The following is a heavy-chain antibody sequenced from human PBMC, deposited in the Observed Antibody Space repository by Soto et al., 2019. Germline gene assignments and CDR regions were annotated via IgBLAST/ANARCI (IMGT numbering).Heavy chain of an antibody. CDR1: GGSISSYY. CDR2: IYYSGST. D-gene: IGHD2-2*01. CDR3: ARVGYCSSTSCPSMNWFDP. J-gene: IGHJ5*02. Sequence: SETLSLSCTVSGGSISSYYWSWIRQPPGKGREWIGYIYYSGSTNYNPSLKSRVTISVDTSKNQFSLKLSSVTAADTAVYYCARVGYCSSTSCPSMNWFDPWGQGTLVTVS. V-gene: IGHV4-59*01.